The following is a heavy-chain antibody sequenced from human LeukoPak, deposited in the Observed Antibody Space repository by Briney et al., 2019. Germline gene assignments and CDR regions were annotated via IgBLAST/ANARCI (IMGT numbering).Heavy chain of an antibody. CDR2: ISAYNGNT. V-gene: IGHV1-18*01. D-gene: IGHD6-13*01. CDR3: AVIRRDGIAAAR. J-gene: IGHJ4*02. Sequence: GASVKVSCKASGYTFTSYGISWVRQAPGQGLEWMGWISAYNGNTNYAQKLQGRVTMTTDTSTSTAYMELSSLRSEDTAVYYCAVIRRDGIAAARWGQGTLVTVSS. CDR1: GYTFTSYG.